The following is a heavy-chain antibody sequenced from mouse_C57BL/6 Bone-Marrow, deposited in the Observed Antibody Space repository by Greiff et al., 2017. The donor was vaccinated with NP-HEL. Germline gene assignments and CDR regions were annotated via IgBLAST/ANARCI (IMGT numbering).Heavy chain of an antibody. J-gene: IGHJ4*01. CDR3: ANSNYKIYYAMDY. CDR2: IYPGDGDT. CDR1: GYAFSSSW. V-gene: IGHV1-82*01. D-gene: IGHD2-5*01. Sequence: VQLQQSGPELVKPGASVKISCKASGYAFSSSWMNWVKQRPGKGLEWIGRIYPGDGDTNYNGKFKGKATLTADKSSSTAYMQLSSLTSEDSAVYFCANSNYKIYYAMDYWGQGTSVTVSS.